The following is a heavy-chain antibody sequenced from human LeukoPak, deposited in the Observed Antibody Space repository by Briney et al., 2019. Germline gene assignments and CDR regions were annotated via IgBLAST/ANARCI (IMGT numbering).Heavy chain of an antibody. V-gene: IGHV3-30*02. Sequence: GGSLRLSCAASGFTFSSYGMHWVRQAPGKGLEWVAFIRYDGSNKYYADSVKGRFTISRDNSKNMLFLQMNSLRAEDTAVYYCARGGRGYRDGYHYWGQGALVTVSS. CDR3: ARGGRGYRDGYHY. CDR2: IRYDGSNK. CDR1: GFTFSSYG. J-gene: IGHJ4*02. D-gene: IGHD5-18*01.